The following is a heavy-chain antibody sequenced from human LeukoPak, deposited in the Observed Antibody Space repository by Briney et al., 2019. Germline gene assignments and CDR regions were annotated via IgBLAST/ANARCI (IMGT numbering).Heavy chain of an antibody. Sequence: HPGGSLRLSCAASGFTFSSYWMSWVRQAPGKGLEWVANIKQDGSEKYYVDSVKGRFTISRDNAKNSLYLQMNSLRADDTAVYYCARAGADGDPRSNHYYYYMDVWGKGTTVTVSS. J-gene: IGHJ6*03. CDR1: GFTFSSYW. D-gene: IGHD4-17*01. CDR3: ARAGADGDPRSNHYYYYMDV. V-gene: IGHV3-7*01. CDR2: IKQDGSEK.